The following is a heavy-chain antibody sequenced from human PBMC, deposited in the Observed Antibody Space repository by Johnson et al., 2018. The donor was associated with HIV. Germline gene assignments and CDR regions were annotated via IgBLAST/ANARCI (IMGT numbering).Heavy chain of an antibody. CDR2: IYRSGTT. Sequence: MLLVESGGGLVQPGGSLRLSCAVTGFSVSDNYMTWVRQAPGRGLEWVSSIYRSGTTYHASSVKGRFTISRDDSKNTLYLQMNSLRADDTAVYYCARRVGWTFEEAFDIWGQGTAVTFSP. CDR1: GFSVSDNY. CDR3: ARRVGWTFEEAFDI. V-gene: IGHV3-66*04. J-gene: IGHJ3*02. D-gene: IGHD3-10*01.